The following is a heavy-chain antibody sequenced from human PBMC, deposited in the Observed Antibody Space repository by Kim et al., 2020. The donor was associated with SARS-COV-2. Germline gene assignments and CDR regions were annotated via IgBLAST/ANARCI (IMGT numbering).Heavy chain of an antibody. Sequence: LKSRVTISVDTSKNQFSLKLSSVTAADTAVYYCARTYYYGSGSYYYGMDVWGQGTTVTVSS. V-gene: IGHV4-34*01. D-gene: IGHD3-10*01. J-gene: IGHJ6*02. CDR3: ARTYYYGSGSYYYGMDV.